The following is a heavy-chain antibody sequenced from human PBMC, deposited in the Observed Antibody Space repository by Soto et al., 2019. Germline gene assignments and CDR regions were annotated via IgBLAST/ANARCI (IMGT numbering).Heavy chain of an antibody. Sequence: SETLSLTCAVYGGSFSGYYWSWIRQPPGKGLEWIGEINHSGSTNYNPSLKSRVTISVDTSKNQFSLKLSSVTAADTAVYYCARDDYGDLFDYWGQGTLVTVSS. CDR2: INHSGST. CDR3: ARDDYGDLFDY. CDR1: GGSFSGYY. D-gene: IGHD4-17*01. J-gene: IGHJ4*02. V-gene: IGHV4-34*01.